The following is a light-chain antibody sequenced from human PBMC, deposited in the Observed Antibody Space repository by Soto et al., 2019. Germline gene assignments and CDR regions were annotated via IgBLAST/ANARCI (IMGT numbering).Light chain of an antibody. CDR2: EVS. CDR3: TSYAGSNIWV. Sequence: QSVLTQPPSASGSPGQSVTISCTGTSSDVGGYNYVSWYQQYPGKAPKLMIYEVSKRPSGVPDRFSGSKSGKTASLPVSGLQTEDEADYYCTSYAGSNIWVFGGGTKVTVL. CDR1: SSDVGGYNY. J-gene: IGLJ3*02. V-gene: IGLV2-8*01.